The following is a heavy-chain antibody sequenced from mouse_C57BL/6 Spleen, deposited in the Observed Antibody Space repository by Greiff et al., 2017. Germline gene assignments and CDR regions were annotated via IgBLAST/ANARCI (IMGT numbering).Heavy chain of an antibody. V-gene: IGHV1-82*01. CDR2: IYPGDGDT. Sequence: LQESGPELVKPGASVKISCKASGYAFSSSWMNWVKQRPGTGLEWIGRIYPGDGDTNYNGKFKGKATLTADKSSSTAYMQLSSLTSEDSAVYFCAREVYDYRSSYYAMDYWGQGTSVTVSS. D-gene: IGHD2-4*01. J-gene: IGHJ4*01. CDR3: AREVYDYRSSYYAMDY. CDR1: GYAFSSSW.